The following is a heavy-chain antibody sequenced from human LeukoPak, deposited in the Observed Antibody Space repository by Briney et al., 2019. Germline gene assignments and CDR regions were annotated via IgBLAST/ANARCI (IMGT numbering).Heavy chain of an antibody. J-gene: IGHJ4*02. CDR3: ARDSGNHWNYADYFGY. CDR1: GFTFSSYA. D-gene: IGHD1-7*01. V-gene: IGHV3-23*01. Sequence: PGGSLRLSCAASGFTFSSYAMSWVRQAPGKGLEWVSAISGSGATTYYADSVKGRFTISRDNSKDTLYLQMNSLRAEDTAVYYCARDSGNHWNYADYFGYWGQGTLVTVSS. CDR2: ISGSGATT.